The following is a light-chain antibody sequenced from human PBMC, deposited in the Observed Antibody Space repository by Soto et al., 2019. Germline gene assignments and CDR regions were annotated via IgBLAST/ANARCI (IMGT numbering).Light chain of an antibody. J-gene: IGLJ3*02. V-gene: IGLV2-14*01. CDR2: EVS. Sequence: QSALTQPASVSGSPGQSITISCTGTSSDVGGYNYVSWYQQHPGKAPKFLIYEVSNRPSGVSNRFSGSKSGNTASLTISGLQAEGEADYYCSSYTSTNTWVFGGGTKVTVL. CDR3: SSYTSTNTWV. CDR1: SSDVGGYNY.